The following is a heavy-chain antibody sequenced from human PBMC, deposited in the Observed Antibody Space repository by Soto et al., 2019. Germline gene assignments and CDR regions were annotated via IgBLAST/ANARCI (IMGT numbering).Heavy chain of an antibody. CDR2: IRSKANSYAT. J-gene: IGHJ4*02. CDR1: GFTFSGSA. V-gene: IGHV3-73*02. CDR3: TRHGYYDSSAY. Sequence: EVQLVESGGGLVQPGGSLKLSCAASGFTFSGSAMHWVRQASGKGLEWVGRIRSKANSYATAYAASVKGRFTISRDDSKNTAYLQLHSLKTEDTAVYYCTRHGYYDSSAYWGQGTLVTVSS. D-gene: IGHD3-22*01.